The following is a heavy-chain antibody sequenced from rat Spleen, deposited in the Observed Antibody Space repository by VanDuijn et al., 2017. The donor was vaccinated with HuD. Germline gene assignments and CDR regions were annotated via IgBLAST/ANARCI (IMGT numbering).Heavy chain of an antibody. D-gene: IGHD5-1*01. CDR1: GFTYSNYV. V-gene: IGHV5S13*01. J-gene: IGHJ1*01. CDR3: AKDIHPGSSYWYFDF. CDR2: ISTGGGNT. Sequence: EVQLVESGGGLVQPGRSLKLSCAASGFTYSNYVMAWVCQAPTKGLEWVASISTGGGNTYYRDSVKGRFTISRDNAKNTLYLQMDSLRSEDTATYYCAKDIHPGSSYWYFDFWGPGTMVTVSS.